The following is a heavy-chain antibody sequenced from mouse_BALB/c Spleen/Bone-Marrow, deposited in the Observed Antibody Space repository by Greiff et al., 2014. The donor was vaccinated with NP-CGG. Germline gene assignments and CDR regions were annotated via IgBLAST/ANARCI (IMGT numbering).Heavy chain of an antibody. Sequence: VQLQESGAVLVRPGSSVKISCKASGYAFSSYWMNWVKQRPGQGLEWIGQIYPGDGDTNYNGNFRDKATLTTDKSSTTAYMQLSSLTSEDSAVYFCARGGRLTGYYFDYWGQGTTLTVSS. J-gene: IGHJ2*01. V-gene: IGHV1-80*01. CDR1: GYAFSSYW. CDR3: ARGGRLTGYYFDY. D-gene: IGHD4-1*01. CDR2: IYPGDGDT.